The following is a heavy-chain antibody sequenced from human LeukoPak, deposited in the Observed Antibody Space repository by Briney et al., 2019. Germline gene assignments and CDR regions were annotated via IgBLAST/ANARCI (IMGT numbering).Heavy chain of an antibody. D-gene: IGHD2-2*01. CDR1: GFTFSSYA. Sequence: GGSLRLSCAASGFTFSSYAMSWVRQAPGKGLECVSAISGSGGSTYYADSVKGRFTISRDNSKNTLYLQMNSLRAEDTAVYYCATGYCSSTSCPNWFDPWGQGTLVTVSS. CDR3: ATGYCSSTSCPNWFDP. V-gene: IGHV3-23*01. CDR2: ISGSGGST. J-gene: IGHJ5*02.